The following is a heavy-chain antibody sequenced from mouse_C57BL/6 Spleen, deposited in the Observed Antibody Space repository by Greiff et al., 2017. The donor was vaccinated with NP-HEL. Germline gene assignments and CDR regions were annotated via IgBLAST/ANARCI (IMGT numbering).Heavy chain of an antibody. CDR1: GYTFTSYW. D-gene: IGHD1-1*01. J-gene: IGHJ4*01. CDR3: ARVYGSSPSYAMDY. V-gene: IGHV1-64*01. CDR2: IHPNSGST. Sequence: QVQLQQPGAELVKPGASVKLSCKASGYTFTSYWMHWVKQRPGQGLEWIGMIHPNSGSTNYNEKFKSKATLTVDKSSSTAYMQLSSLTSEDSAVYYCARVYGSSPSYAMDYWGQGTSVTVSS.